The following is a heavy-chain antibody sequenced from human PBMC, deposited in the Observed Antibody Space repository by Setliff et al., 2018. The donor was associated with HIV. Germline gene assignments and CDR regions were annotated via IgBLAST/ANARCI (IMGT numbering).Heavy chain of an antibody. V-gene: IGHV4-34*01. J-gene: IGHJ4*02. CDR2: IKPSEGT. CDR1: GETFNDFY. Sequence: ESLSLTCAVYGETFNDFYWSWIRQAPGKGLEWIGEIKPSEGTNNNPSLKSRVTMSVDTSKKQFSLKLTSVTAADTGVYYCARGGGITWKSYSFDYWGQGTLVTVSS. CDR3: ARGGGITWKSYSFDY. D-gene: IGHD3-10*01.